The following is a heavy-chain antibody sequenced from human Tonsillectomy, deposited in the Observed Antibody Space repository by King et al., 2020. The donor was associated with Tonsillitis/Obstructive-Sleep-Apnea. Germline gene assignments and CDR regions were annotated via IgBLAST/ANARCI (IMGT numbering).Heavy chain of an antibody. CDR1: GFTVSSNY. J-gene: IGHJ4*02. V-gene: IGHV3-66*04. CDR3: ARHTPRDGSAIIRYYFDY. Sequence: QLVQSGGGLVQPGGSLRLSCAASGFTVSSNYMSWVRQAPGKGLEWVSVIYSGGSTYYADSVKGRFTISRDNSKNTLYLQMNSLRAEDTAVYYCARHTPRDGSAIIRYYFDYWGQGTLVTVSS. CDR2: IYSGGST. D-gene: IGHD3-10*01.